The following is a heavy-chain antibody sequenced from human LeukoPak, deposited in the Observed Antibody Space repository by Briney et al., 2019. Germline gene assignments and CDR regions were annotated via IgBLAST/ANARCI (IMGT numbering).Heavy chain of an antibody. D-gene: IGHD2-15*01. CDR2: IYYIGST. V-gene: IGHV4-59*01. CDR1: GGSISSYY. CDR3: ARSPSRYCSGGSCPNWFDP. J-gene: IGHJ5*02. Sequence: SETLSLTCTVSGGSISSYYWSWIRQPPGKGLEWIGYIYYIGSTNYNPSLKSRVTISVDTSKNQFSLKLSSVTAADTAVYYCARSPSRYCSGGSCPNWFDPWGQGTLVTVSS.